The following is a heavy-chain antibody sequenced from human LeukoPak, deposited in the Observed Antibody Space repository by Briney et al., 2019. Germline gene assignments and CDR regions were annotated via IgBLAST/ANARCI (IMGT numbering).Heavy chain of an antibody. CDR2: IRHSGNT. D-gene: IGHD3-22*01. CDR3: AMSFYDISDYSLSGAFDI. Sequence: PSETLSLTCAVYGGSFSGYYWSWVRQPPGKGLEWIGEIRHSGNTNYNPSLKSRVTISLDTSKKQFFLRLSSVTAADTAVYYCAMSFYDISDYSLSGAFDIWGQGTMVTVSS. V-gene: IGHV4-34*01. J-gene: IGHJ3*02. CDR1: GGSFSGYY.